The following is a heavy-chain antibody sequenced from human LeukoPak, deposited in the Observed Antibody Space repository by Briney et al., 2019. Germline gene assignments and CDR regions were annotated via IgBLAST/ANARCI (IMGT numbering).Heavy chain of an antibody. CDR3: ARVRSSRTYYFDY. V-gene: IGHV3-30-3*01. D-gene: IGHD1-26*01. CDR1: GFTFSSYA. CDR2: ISYDGSNK. Sequence: PGGSLRLSCAASGFTFSSYAMHWVRQAPGKGLEWVAVISYDGSNKYYADSVKGRFTISRDNSKNTLYLQMNSLRAEDTAVYYCARVRSSRTYYFDYWGQGTLVTVSS. J-gene: IGHJ4*02.